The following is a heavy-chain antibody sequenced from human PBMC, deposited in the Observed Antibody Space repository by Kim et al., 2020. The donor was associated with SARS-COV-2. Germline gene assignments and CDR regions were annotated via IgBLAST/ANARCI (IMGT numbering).Heavy chain of an antibody. CDR1: GFILNSFG. Sequence: ASVKVSCKASGFILNSFGLTWVRQAPGQGLEWMGWISGHDAKTNYAQRFQGRVTITLDTYASTGKMELRSPRSDDTAVYYWARTPRSKSSGWEDVGLGNW. J-gene: IGHJ5*01. CDR3: ARTPRSKSSGWEDVGLGNW. V-gene: IGHV1-18*01. D-gene: IGHD6-19*01. CDR2: ISGHDAKT.